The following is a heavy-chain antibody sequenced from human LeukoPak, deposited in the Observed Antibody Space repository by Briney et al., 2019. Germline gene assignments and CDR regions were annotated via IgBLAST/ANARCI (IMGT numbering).Heavy chain of an antibody. CDR1: GGSISSYY. D-gene: IGHD6-13*01. V-gene: IGHV4-59*12. Sequence: SETLSLTCTVSGGSISSYYWSWIRQPPGKGLEWIGYIYYSGSTYYNPSLKSRVTISVDTSKNQFSLKLSSVTAADTAVYYCAREGSSSWYAYWGQGTLVTVSS. CDR2: IYYSGST. CDR3: AREGSSSWYAY. J-gene: IGHJ4*02.